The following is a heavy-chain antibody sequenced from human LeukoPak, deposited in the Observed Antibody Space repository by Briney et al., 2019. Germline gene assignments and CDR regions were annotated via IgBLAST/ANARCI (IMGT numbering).Heavy chain of an antibody. CDR3: GRVNLRAFDY. Sequence: ASVKVACKAYGDIFTNYGISWVRQAPGQGLERMGWISPYNGNTNFPQYLQGRVTLSADTSTTTDYMETRSMRTDETAEYEFGRVNLRAFDYWGQGTLVTVSS. CDR2: ISPYNGNT. J-gene: IGHJ4*02. CDR1: GDIFTNYG. V-gene: IGHV1-18*01.